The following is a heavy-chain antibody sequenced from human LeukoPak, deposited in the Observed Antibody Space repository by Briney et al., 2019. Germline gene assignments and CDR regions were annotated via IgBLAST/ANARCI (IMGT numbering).Heavy chain of an antibody. CDR2: INPNSGGT. V-gene: IGHV1-2*06. J-gene: IGHJ4*02. Sequence: ASVKVSCKASGYTFTGYYMHWVRQAPGQGLEWMGRINPNSGGTNYAQKFQGRVTMTRDTSISTAYMELSRLRSDDTAVYYCARDRSSSSWYSDFDYWGQGTLVTVSS. CDR1: GYTFTGYY. D-gene: IGHD6-13*01. CDR3: ARDRSSSSWYSDFDY.